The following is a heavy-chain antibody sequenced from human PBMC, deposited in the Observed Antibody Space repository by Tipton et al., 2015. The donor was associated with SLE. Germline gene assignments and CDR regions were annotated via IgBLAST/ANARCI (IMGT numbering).Heavy chain of an antibody. CDR1: EFTFSNYW. CDR3: ARDPGFSYGISWYFDL. CDR2: INSDGSTT. V-gene: IGHV3-74*01. D-gene: IGHD5-18*01. J-gene: IGHJ2*01. Sequence: SLRLSCVASEFTFSNYWMHWVRQVPGKGLVWVSRINSDGSTTDYADSVKGRFTISRDNAKNTLYLQMNSLRAEDTAVYYCARDPGFSYGISWYFDLWGRGPLVTVSS.